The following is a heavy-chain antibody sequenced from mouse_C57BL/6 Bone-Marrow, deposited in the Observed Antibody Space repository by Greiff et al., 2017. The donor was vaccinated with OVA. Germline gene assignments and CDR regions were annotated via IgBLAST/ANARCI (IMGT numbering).Heavy chain of an antibody. D-gene: IGHD2-5*01. CDR2: IYPGSGST. CDR1: GYAFSSSW. V-gene: IGHV1-55*01. J-gene: IGHJ2*01. Sequence: QVQLQQSGPELVKPGASVKISCKASGYAFSSSWMNWVKQRPGKGLEWIGDIYPGSGSTNYNEKFKSKATLTVDTSSSTAYMQLSSLTSEDSAVYYCARWGLYYSNCFDYWGQGTTLTVSS. CDR3: ARWGLYYSNCFDY.